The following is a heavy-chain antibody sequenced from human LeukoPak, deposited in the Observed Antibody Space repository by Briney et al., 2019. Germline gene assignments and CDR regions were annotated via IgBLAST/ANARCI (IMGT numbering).Heavy chain of an antibody. CDR2: IRYDGSNK. CDR3: AKVRRKLSGSYYNNDY. CDR1: GFTFSSYG. Sequence: GGSLRLSCAASGFTFSSYGMHWVRQAPGKGLEWVAFIRYDGSNKYYADSVKGRFTISRDKSKNTLYLQMNSLRAEDTAVYYCAKVRRKLSGSYYNNDYWGQGTLVTVSS. V-gene: IGHV3-30*02. J-gene: IGHJ4*02. D-gene: IGHD3-10*01.